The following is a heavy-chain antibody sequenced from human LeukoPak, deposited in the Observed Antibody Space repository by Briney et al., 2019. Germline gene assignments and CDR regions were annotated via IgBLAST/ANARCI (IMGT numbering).Heavy chain of an antibody. Sequence: GGSLRLSCTASGFSFSTYSMNWVRQAPGKGLEWVSYIVGSSSNIYYADSVKGRFTIPRDNAKNSLYLQMDSLRGEDTAVYYCATDSPETAAFDYWGQGTLVTVSS. D-gene: IGHD1-1*01. CDR1: GFSFSTYS. CDR2: IVGSSSNI. CDR3: ATDSPETAAFDY. J-gene: IGHJ4*02. V-gene: IGHV3-48*04.